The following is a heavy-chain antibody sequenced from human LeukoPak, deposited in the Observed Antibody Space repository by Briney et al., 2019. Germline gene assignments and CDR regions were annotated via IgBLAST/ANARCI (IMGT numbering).Heavy chain of an antibody. D-gene: IGHD3-22*01. CDR2: IIPIFDTA. CDR1: GGTFSSYA. J-gene: IGHJ6*03. Sequence: ASVKVSCKASGGTFSSYAISWVRQAPGQGLEWMGGIIPIFDTANYAQKFQGRVTITTDESTSTAYMELSSLRSEDTAVYYCAREYGSSGYYFRMDVWGKGTTVTVSS. V-gene: IGHV1-69*05. CDR3: AREYGSSGYYFRMDV.